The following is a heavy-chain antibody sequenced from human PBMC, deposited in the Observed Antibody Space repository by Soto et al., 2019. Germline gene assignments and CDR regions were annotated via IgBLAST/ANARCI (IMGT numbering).Heavy chain of an antibody. D-gene: IGHD6-19*01. CDR2: IIPIFGTA. CDR1: GGTFSSYA. CDR3: ARAPYSSGWYVGYFDY. Sequence: QVQLVQSGAEVKKPGSSVEVSCTASGGTFSSYAISWVRQAPGQGLEWMGGIIPIFGTANYAQKFQGRVTITADESTSTAYMELSSLGSEDTAVYYCARAPYSSGWYVGYFDYWGQGTLVTVAA. J-gene: IGHJ4*02. V-gene: IGHV1-69*01.